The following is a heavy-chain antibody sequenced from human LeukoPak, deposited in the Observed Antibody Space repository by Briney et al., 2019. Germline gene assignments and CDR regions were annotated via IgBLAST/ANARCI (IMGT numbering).Heavy chain of an antibody. Sequence: SETLSLTCTVSGGSMSSSSYYWGWIRQPPGKGLEWIGSIYYSGSTYYNPSLKSRVTISVDTSKNQFSLKLSSVTAADTAVYYCARLSLWFGELLFSGYYFDYWGQGTLVTVSS. CDR1: GGSMSSSSYY. V-gene: IGHV4-39*01. J-gene: IGHJ4*02. CDR2: IYYSGST. D-gene: IGHD3-10*01. CDR3: ARLSLWFGELLFSGYYFDY.